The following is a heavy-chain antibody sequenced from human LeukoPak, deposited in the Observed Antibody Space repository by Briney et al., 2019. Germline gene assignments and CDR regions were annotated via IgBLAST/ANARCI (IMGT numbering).Heavy chain of an antibody. CDR1: GGSISSYY. J-gene: IGHJ2*01. Sequence: TTSETLSLTCTVSGGSISSYYWSWIRQPAGEGLEWIGRIYTSGSTNYNPSLKSRVTMSVDTSKNQFSLKLSSVTAADTAVYYCARDSFSSGWGDWYFDLWGRGTLVTVSS. CDR3: ARDSFSSGWGDWYFDL. V-gene: IGHV4-4*07. D-gene: IGHD6-19*01. CDR2: IYTSGST.